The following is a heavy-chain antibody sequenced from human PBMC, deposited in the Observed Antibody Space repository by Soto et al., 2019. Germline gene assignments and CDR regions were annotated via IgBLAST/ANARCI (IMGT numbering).Heavy chain of an antibody. CDR1: GFTFSNYA. CDR3: ARDGGMWLPQSYFDW. CDR2: IWYAGRDK. D-gene: IGHD6-19*01. V-gene: IGHV3-33*01. Sequence: QVPLVESGGGVVQPGRSPRLSCVTSGFTFSNYAMHWVRQAPGKGLEWVATIWYAGRDKYYADSENGRFTISRDDSKNTLYLQMISLSADDTAVYYCARDGGMWLPQSYFDWWGQGTLVTVSS. J-gene: IGHJ4*02.